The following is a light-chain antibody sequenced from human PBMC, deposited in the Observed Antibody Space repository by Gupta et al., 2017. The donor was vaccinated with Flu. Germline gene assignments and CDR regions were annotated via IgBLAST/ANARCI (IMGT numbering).Light chain of an antibody. Sequence: SSLSASVGDRVTITCRASQSISIYLNWYQQTPGKAPKLLIITASTLQSGVPSRFRGGGSGTDFTLTISSLQPEDFATYYCQQSYSAPGFTFGQGTKVEIK. CDR2: TAS. J-gene: IGKJ2*01. CDR3: QQSYSAPGFT. CDR1: QSISIY. V-gene: IGKV1-39*01.